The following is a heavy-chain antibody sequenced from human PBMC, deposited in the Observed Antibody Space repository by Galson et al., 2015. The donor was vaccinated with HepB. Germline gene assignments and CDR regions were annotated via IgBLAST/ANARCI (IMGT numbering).Heavy chain of an antibody. Sequence: SVKVSCKASGGTFSSYGISWVRQAPGQGLEWMGWISAYNGNTNYAQKLQGRVTMTTDTSTSTAYMELRSLRSDDTAVYYCVRAQGDYYGSGPGDYYYYYMDVWGKGTTVTVSS. CDR1: GGTFSSYG. CDR2: ISAYNGNT. CDR3: VRAQGDYYGSGPGDYYYYYMDV. D-gene: IGHD3-10*01. J-gene: IGHJ6*03. V-gene: IGHV1-18*01.